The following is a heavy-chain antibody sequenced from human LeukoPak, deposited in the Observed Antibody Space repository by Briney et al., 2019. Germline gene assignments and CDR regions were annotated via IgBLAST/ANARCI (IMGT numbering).Heavy chain of an antibody. D-gene: IGHD1-26*01. V-gene: IGHV3-33*06. J-gene: IGHJ4*02. CDR3: AKESSGSYYYFDY. CDR1: GFTFSSYG. Sequence: GGSLRLSCAASGFTFSSYGMHWVRQAPGKGLEWVAVIWYDGSNKYYADSVKGRFTISRDNSKNTLYLQMNSLRAEDTAVYYCAKESSGSYYYFDYWGQGTLVTVSS. CDR2: IWYDGSNK.